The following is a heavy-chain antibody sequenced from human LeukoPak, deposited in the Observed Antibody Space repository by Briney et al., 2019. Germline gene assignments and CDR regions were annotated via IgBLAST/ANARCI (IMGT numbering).Heavy chain of an antibody. J-gene: IGHJ6*02. CDR2: IYPGDSDT. V-gene: IGHV5-51*01. Sequence: GESLRISCKGSGYSFTSYWIGWVRQLPGKGLEWMGIIYPGDSDTRYSPSFQGQVTISADKSISTAYLQWSSLKASDTAMYYCARHGVAAAGTGEYYYGMDVWGQGTTVTVSS. CDR1: GYSFTSYW. D-gene: IGHD6-13*01. CDR3: ARHGVAAAGTGEYYYGMDV.